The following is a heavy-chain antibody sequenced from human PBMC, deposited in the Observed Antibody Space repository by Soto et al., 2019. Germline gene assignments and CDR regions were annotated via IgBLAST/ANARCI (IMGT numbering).Heavy chain of an antibody. Sequence: PGGSLRLSCSASGFTFSSYAMHWVRQAPGKGLEYVSAISSNGGSTYYADSVKGRFTISRDNSKNTLYLQMSSLRAEDTAVYYCVKTYCSSTSCYLQSFDIWGQGTMVTVSS. CDR2: ISSNGGST. V-gene: IGHV3-64D*08. CDR1: GFTFSSYA. CDR3: VKTYCSSTSCYLQSFDI. J-gene: IGHJ3*02. D-gene: IGHD2-2*01.